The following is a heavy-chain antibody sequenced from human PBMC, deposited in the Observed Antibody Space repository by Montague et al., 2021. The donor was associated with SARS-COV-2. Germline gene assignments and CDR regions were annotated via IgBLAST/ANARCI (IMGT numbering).Heavy chain of an antibody. J-gene: IGHJ2*01. Sequence: SETLSLTCTVSGGSIRTSSYYWGWIRQPPGKGLDWIGSIYYSGSTYYNPSLKSRVTISVDTSKNQVSLKLSSVTAADTAVYYCARHGPNDYYHSRYFDLWGRGTLVTVSS. CDR2: IYYSGST. CDR3: ARHGPNDYYHSRYFDL. V-gene: IGHV4-39*01. D-gene: IGHD3-10*01. CDR1: GGSIRTSSYY.